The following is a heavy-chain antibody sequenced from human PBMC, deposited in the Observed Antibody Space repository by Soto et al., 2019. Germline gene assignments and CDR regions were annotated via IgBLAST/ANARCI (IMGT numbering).Heavy chain of an antibody. D-gene: IGHD4-17*01. CDR3: ARFGTMTD. J-gene: IGHJ4*02. CDR2: ISAYNGNT. CDR1: GYTFTSSG. Sequence: QVQLVHSGAEVKQPGASVTVSCTASGYTFTSSGFSWVLQAPGQGLEWMGWISAYNGNTNYAQKLQGRVTMTTDTSTSTAYRELRSLRSDDTAVYYCARFGTMTDWGQGTLGTVSS. V-gene: IGHV1-18*01.